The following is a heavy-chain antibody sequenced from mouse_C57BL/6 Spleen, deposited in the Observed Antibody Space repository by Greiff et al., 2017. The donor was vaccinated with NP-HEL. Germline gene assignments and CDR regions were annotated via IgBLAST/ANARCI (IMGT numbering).Heavy chain of an antibody. V-gene: IGHV1-69*01. D-gene: IGHD1-1*01. CDR2: IDPSDSYT. CDR1: GYTFTSYW. J-gene: IGHJ3*01. Sequence: QVQLQQPGAELVMPGASVKLSCKASGYTFTSYWMHRVKQRPGQGLEWIGEIDPSDSYTNYNQKFKGKSTLTVDKSSSTAYMQRSSLTSEDSAVYYCARRTPYYGSSYELAYWSQGTLVTVSA. CDR3: ARRTPYYGSSYELAY.